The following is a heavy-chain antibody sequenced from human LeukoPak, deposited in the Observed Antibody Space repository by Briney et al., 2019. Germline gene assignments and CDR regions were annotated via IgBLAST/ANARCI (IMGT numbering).Heavy chain of an antibody. D-gene: IGHD3-9*01. V-gene: IGHV3-33*01. CDR3: ATDISTHYFGS. CDR2: IWYVASNK. CDR1: GISFRSYG. Sequence: PGRSLRLSCAASGISFRSYGMHWVRQAPGKGLEWVTFIWYVASNKYYAESVKGRFTISRDNSRNTVFLQMNSLRAEDTAIYYCATDISTHYFGSWGQGTLVTVSS. J-gene: IGHJ4*02.